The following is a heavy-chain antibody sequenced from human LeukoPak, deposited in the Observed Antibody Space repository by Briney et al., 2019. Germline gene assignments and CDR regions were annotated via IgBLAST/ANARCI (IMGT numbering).Heavy chain of an antibody. CDR3: ARHSTIFGVVITALDY. J-gene: IGHJ4*02. CDR2: IYYSGST. V-gene: IGHV4-39*01. Sequence: SETLSLTCTVSGGSISSSSYYWGWIRQPPGKGLEWIGSIYYSGSTYYNPSLKSRVTISVDTSKNQFSLKLSSVTAADTAVYYCARHSTIFGVVITALDYWGQGTLVTVSS. CDR1: GGSISSSSYY. D-gene: IGHD3-3*01.